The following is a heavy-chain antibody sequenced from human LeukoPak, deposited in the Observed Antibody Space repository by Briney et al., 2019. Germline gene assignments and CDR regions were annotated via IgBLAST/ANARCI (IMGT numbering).Heavy chain of an antibody. CDR3: ARQRWDYYDSSGYYPLDY. V-gene: IGHV4-38-2*01. J-gene: IGHJ4*02. D-gene: IGHD3-22*01. CDR2: IYYSGST. Sequence: SETLSLTCAVSGYSISSGYYWGWIRQPPGKGLEWIGSIYYSGSTYYNPSLKSRVTISVDTSKNQFSLKLSSVTAADTAVYYCARQRWDYYDSSGYYPLDYWGQGTLVTVSS. CDR1: GYSISSGYY.